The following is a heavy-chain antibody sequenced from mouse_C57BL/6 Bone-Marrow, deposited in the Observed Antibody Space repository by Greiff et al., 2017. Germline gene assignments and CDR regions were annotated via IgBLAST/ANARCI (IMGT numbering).Heavy chain of an antibody. CDR3: ARRISRGTRGDY. J-gene: IGHJ2*01. CDR1: GYTFTSYW. Sequence: QVQLQQSGAELVKPGASVKMSCKASGYTFTSYWITWVKQRPGQGLEWIGDIYPGSGSTNYNEKFKSKATLTVDTSSSTAYMQLSSLTSEDSAVYYCARRISRGTRGDYWGQGTTLTVSS. V-gene: IGHV1-55*01. D-gene: IGHD1-1*01. CDR2: IYPGSGST.